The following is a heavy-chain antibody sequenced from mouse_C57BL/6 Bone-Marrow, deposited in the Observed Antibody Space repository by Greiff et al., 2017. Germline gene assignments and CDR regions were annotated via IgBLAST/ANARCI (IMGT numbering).Heavy chain of an antibody. CDR2: INPSRGYT. CDR3: AELGPDAMDY. J-gene: IGHJ4*01. CDR1: GYTFTSYW. V-gene: IGHV1-7*01. Sequence: QVQLQQSGAELAKPGASVKLSCKASGYTFTSYWMHWVKQRPGQGLEWIGYINPSRGYTKSNQKFKDKATLTAGKSSSTAYMQLSSLAEYDFAVDYCAELGPDAMDYWGQGTAVTVSA. D-gene: IGHD4-1*01.